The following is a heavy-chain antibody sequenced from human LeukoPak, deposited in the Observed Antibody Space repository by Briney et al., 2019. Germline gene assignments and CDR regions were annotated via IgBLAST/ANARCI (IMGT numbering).Heavy chain of an antibody. Sequence: GGSLRLSCAASGFTFSNYWMHWVRQAPGKGLEWVSYISSSGSTIYYADSVKGRFTISRDNAKNSLYLQMNSLRAEDTAVYYCARDPAYGSGSYNYYYGMDVWGQGTTVTVSS. J-gene: IGHJ6*02. D-gene: IGHD3-10*01. CDR2: ISSSGSTI. V-gene: IGHV3-48*04. CDR3: ARDPAYGSGSYNYYYGMDV. CDR1: GFTFSNYW.